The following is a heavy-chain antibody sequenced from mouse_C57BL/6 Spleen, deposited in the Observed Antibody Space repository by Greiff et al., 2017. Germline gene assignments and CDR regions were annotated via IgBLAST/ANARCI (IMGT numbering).Heavy chain of an antibody. J-gene: IGHJ2*01. Sequence: QVQLQQSGAELVMPGASVKLSCKASGYTFTSYWMHWVKQRPGQGLEWIGEIDPSDSYTNYNQKFKGKSTLTVDKSSSTAYMQLSSLTSEDSAVYYCAAGSYDYFDYWGQGTTLTVSS. CDR3: AAGSYDYFDY. V-gene: IGHV1-69*01. D-gene: IGHD1-1*02. CDR1: GYTFTSYW. CDR2: IDPSDSYT.